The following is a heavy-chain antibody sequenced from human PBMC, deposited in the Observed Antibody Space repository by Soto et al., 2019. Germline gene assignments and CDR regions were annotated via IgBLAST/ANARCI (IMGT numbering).Heavy chain of an antibody. CDR1: GFSFTNYA. CDR3: ATSKQWLAQPQEYYFDY. V-gene: IGHV3-23*01. J-gene: IGHJ4*02. CDR2: FSAGGRP. D-gene: IGHD6-19*01. Sequence: GGSLRLSCAASGFSFTNYALSWVRQAPGKGLEWVSTFSAGGRPYYADSVKGRLTIARDNSQNTVHLQISSLRSEDTAVYYCATSKQWLAQPQEYYFDYWGQGTLVTVSS.